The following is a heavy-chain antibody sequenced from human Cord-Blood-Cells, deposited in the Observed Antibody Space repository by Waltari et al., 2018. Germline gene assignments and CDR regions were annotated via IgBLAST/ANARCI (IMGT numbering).Heavy chain of an antibody. CDR2: SSRSLSYR. Sequence: EVQLVESGGGLIQPGGSLRLSCVASGFPFSSYSMYWVRPAPGKGLEWVSSSSRSLSYRYYADSVKCRVTISRDNAKNSLYLQMNSLRAEYTAVYYCARDLSSWYYFDYWGQATLVTVSS. CDR1: GFPFSSYS. J-gene: IGHJ4*02. CDR3: ARDLSSWYYFDY. D-gene: IGHD6-13*01. V-gene: IGHV3-21*01.